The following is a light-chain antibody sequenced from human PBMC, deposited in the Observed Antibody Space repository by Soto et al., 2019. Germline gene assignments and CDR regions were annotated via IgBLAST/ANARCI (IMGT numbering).Light chain of an antibody. CDR1: QTVSTN. J-gene: IGKJ2*01. Sequence: EIVMTQSQVTLSASPGERATLSCRASQTVSTNLAWYQQRPGQAPRLLIYGASTRVTGIPPRFSGSGSGTNFTLTISSVHSEDLAVYFCRQYTNWPQNFGPGTKLEIK. CDR3: RQYTNWPQN. CDR2: GAS. V-gene: IGKV3-15*01.